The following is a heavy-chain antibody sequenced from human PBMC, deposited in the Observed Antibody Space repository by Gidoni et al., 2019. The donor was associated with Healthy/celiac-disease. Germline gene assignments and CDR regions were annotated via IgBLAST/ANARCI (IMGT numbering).Heavy chain of an antibody. V-gene: IGHV4-39*01. CDR1: GGSISSSSYF. CDR3: ARRIGQPNWFDP. CDR2: IYYSGST. Sequence: QLQLQESGPGLVKPSETLSLTCTVSGGSISSSSYFWDWIRQPPGKGLEWIGSIYYSGSTYYNPSLKSRVTISVDTSKSQFSLKLSSVTAADTAVYYCARRIGQPNWFDPWGQGTLVTVSS. D-gene: IGHD2-21*01. J-gene: IGHJ5*02.